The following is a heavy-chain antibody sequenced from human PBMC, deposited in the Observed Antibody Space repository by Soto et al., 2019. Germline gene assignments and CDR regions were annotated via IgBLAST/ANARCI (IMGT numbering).Heavy chain of an antibody. CDR1: GYSITSYL. Sequence: ASVKVSCKASGYSITSYLMYWVRQAPGQRLEWMGWINAGNGDTKFSQRFQGRVTITRDTSASTAYMELSSLRSEDTAVYYCARAGYCVSTSCHSFDYWGQGTLVTSPQ. J-gene: IGHJ4*02. CDR3: ARAGYCVSTSCHSFDY. D-gene: IGHD2-2*01. CDR2: INAGNGDT. V-gene: IGHV1-3*01.